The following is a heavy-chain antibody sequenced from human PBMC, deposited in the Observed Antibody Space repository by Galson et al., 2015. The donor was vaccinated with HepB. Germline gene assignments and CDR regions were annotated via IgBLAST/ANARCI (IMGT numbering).Heavy chain of an antibody. CDR2: IDWDDDK. CDR1: GFSLSTSGMR. CDR3: ARILGYSSGWYDY. V-gene: IGHV2-70*04. D-gene: IGHD6-19*01. Sequence: PALVKPTQTLTLTCTFSGFSLSTSGMRVSWIRQPPGKALEWLARIDWDDDKFYSTSLKTRLTISKDTSKNQVVLTMTNMDPVDTATYYCARILGYSSGWYDYWGQGTLVTVSS. J-gene: IGHJ4*02.